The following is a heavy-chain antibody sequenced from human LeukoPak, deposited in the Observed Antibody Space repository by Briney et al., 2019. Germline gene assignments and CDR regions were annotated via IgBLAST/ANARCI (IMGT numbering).Heavy chain of an antibody. J-gene: IGHJ4*02. CDR3: ARDRDRLDY. V-gene: IGHV4-59*01. CDR2: MYYSGTS. Sequence: SETLSLTCAVYGGSFSGYYWSWIRQPPGKGLEWIGYMYYSGTSNYNPSLKSRVTISVDTSKNQFSLKLSSLTAADTAVYYCARDRDRLDYWGQGTLVTVSS. D-gene: IGHD3-22*01. CDR1: GGSFSGYY.